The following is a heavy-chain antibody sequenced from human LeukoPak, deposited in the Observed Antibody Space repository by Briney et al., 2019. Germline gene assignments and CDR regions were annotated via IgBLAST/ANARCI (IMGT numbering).Heavy chain of an antibody. J-gene: IGHJ6*02. CDR3: ARPFLWDNYYYGMDV. CDR2: ISYDRRNK. V-gene: IGHV3-30*04. D-gene: IGHD3-16*01. Sequence: GRSLRLSCAASAFTFSTYPMHWVRQAPGKGLEWVAAISYDRRNKDYADSVKGRFSISRDNSKNTLYLQMNSLRAEDTAVYYCARPFLWDNYYYGMDVWGQGTTVTVSS. CDR1: AFTFSTYP.